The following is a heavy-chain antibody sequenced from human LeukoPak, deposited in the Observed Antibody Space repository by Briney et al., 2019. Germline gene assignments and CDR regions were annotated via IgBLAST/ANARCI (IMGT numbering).Heavy chain of an antibody. CDR1: GFTFDDYA. J-gene: IGHJ4*02. D-gene: IGHD3-22*01. V-gene: IGHV3-9*01. CDR3: AKGGDYDSSGYSALDYFDY. Sequence: GGSLRLSCAASGFTFDDYAMHWVRHAPGKGLEWVSGISWNSGSIGYADSVKGRFTISRDNAKNSLYLEMNSLRAEDTALYYCAKGGDYDSSGYSALDYFDYWGQGTLVTVSS. CDR2: ISWNSGSI.